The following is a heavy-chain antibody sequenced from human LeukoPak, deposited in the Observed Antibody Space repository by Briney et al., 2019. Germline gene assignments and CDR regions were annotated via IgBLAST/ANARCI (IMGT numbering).Heavy chain of an antibody. Sequence: GGSLRLSCAASGFTFSSYAMSWVRQAPGKGLEWVSAISGSGGRTYYADSVKGRFTISRDNSKNTLYLQMNSLRAEDTAVYYCAKAGYSSGYPLDYWGQGTLVTVSS. V-gene: IGHV3-23*01. CDR2: ISGSGGRT. J-gene: IGHJ4*02. CDR1: GFTFSSYA. CDR3: AKAGYSSGYPLDY. D-gene: IGHD6-19*01.